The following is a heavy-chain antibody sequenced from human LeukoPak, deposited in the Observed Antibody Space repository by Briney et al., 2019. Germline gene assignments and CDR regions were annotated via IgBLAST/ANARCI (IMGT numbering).Heavy chain of an antibody. CDR3: ARGYSTSWTYYFDY. J-gene: IGHJ4*02. V-gene: IGHV4-4*07. CDR1: GGSISSYY. Sequence: SETLSLTCTVSGGSISSYYWSWIRQPAGKGLEWIGRIYTSGSTNYNPSLKSRVTISVDTSKNHFSLNLNSVTAADTAVYYCARGYSTSWTYYFDYRGQGALVTVSS. CDR2: IYTSGST. D-gene: IGHD6-13*01.